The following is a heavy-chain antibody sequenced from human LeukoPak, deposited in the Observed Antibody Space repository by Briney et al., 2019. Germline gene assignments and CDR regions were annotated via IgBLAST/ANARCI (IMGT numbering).Heavy chain of an antibody. V-gene: IGHV4-31*03. D-gene: IGHD6-13*01. J-gene: IGHJ3*02. CDR1: GGSISSGGYY. CDR2: IYYSGST. Sequence: SQTLSLTCTVSGGSISSGGYYWSWIRQHPGKGLEWIGYIYYSGSTYYNPSLKSRVTISVDTSKNQFSLKLSSVTAADTAAYYCARDLGAAAGLAFDIWGQGTMVTVSS. CDR3: ARDLGAAAGLAFDI.